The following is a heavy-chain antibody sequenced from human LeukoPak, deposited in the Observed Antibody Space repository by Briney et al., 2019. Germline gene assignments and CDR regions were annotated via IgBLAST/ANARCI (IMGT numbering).Heavy chain of an antibody. CDR1: GGSISGTLYY. CDR3: ARIIVVTSTDYFDS. CDR2: IFYSGIT. Sequence: SETLSRTCTVSGGSISGTLYYWGWIRQPPGKGLEWIGSIFYSGITYYNPSLQSRVTISVDASKSQFSLHLSSVTAADTALYYCARIIVVTSTDYFDSWGQGTLVTVSS. D-gene: IGHD2/OR15-2a*01. J-gene: IGHJ4*02. V-gene: IGHV4-39*01.